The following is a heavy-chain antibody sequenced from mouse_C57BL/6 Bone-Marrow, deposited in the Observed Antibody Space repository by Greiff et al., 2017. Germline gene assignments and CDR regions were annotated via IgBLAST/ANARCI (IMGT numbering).Heavy chain of an antibody. Sequence: QLQQSGPELVKPGASVKISCKASGYSFTDYNMNWVKQSNGKSLEWIGVINPNYGTTSYNQKFKGKATLTVDQSSSTAYMQLNSLTSEVSAVYYCARSGDDSNSAWVAYWGQGTLVAVSA. J-gene: IGHJ3*01. V-gene: IGHV1-39*01. D-gene: IGHD2-5*01. CDR3: ARSGDDSNSAWVAY. CDR1: GYSFTDYN. CDR2: INPNYGTT.